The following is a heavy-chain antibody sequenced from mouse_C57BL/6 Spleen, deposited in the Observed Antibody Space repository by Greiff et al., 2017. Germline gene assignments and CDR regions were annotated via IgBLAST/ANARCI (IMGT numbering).Heavy chain of an antibody. D-gene: IGHD3-1*01. Sequence: QVQLQQPGAELVKPGASVKLSCKASGYTFTSYWMHWVKQRPGQGLEWIGMFPPNSGSTNYNEKFKSKATLTVDKSSSPAYIQRSSLTSEDSAVYYCARGLHFDVWGTGTTVTVSS. CDR3: ARGLHFDV. J-gene: IGHJ1*03. CDR1: GYTFTSYW. CDR2: FPPNSGST. V-gene: IGHV1-64*01.